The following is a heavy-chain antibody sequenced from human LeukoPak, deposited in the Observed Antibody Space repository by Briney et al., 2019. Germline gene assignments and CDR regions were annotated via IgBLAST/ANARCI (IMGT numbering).Heavy chain of an antibody. CDR3: AKGGGYSYGYYY. CDR2: IYSGGGT. Sequence: GGSLRLSCAASGFTVSDNYMGWVRQAPGRGLEWVSLIYSGGGTSYADSVKDRFTISRDNSKNTLYLQMNSLRAEDTALYYCAKGGGYSYGYYYWGQGTLVTVS. V-gene: IGHV3-66*01. CDR1: GFTVSDNY. D-gene: IGHD5-18*01. J-gene: IGHJ4*01.